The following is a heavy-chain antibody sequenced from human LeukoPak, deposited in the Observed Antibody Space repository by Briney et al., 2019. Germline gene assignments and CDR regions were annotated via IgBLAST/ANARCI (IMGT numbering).Heavy chain of an antibody. Sequence: GGSLRLSCAASGFTFSTYGMHWVRQAPGKGLEWVAFIRYDGSNKYYADSVKGRFTISRDNSKNTLYLQMNSLRAEDTAVYFCAKDKDPWKSTSISDFDYXGQGTLVTVSS. D-gene: IGHD1-1*01. CDR1: GFTFSTYG. CDR2: IRYDGSNK. J-gene: IGHJ4*02. V-gene: IGHV3-30*02. CDR3: AKDKDPWKSTSISDFDY.